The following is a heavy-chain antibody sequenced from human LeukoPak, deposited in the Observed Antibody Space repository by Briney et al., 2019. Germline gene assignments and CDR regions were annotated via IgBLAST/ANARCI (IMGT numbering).Heavy chain of an antibody. CDR1: GYTFTSYY. J-gene: IGHJ6*03. V-gene: IGHV1-46*01. Sequence: ASVKVSCKASGYTFTSYYMHWVQQPPGQGLEGMGIINPSGGSTSYAQKFQGRVTMTRDMSTSTVYMELSSLRSEDTAVYYCARVKGTTVTTFTRNYYYYYMDVWGKGTTVTVSS. D-gene: IGHD4-17*01. CDR3: ARVKGTTVTTFTRNYYYYYMDV. CDR2: INPSGGST.